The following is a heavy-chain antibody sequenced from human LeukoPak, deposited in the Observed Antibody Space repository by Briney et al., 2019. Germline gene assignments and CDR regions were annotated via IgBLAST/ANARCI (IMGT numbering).Heavy chain of an antibody. CDR2: IWYGGSNK. Sequence: PGRSLRLSCAASGFTFSSYGMHWVRQAPGKGLEWVAVIWYGGSNKYYADSVKGRFTISRDNSKNTLYLQMNSLRAEDTAVYYCARTTLYYDFWSGYSHFDYWGQGTLVTVSS. D-gene: IGHD3-3*01. J-gene: IGHJ4*02. V-gene: IGHV3-33*08. CDR1: GFTFSSYG. CDR3: ARTTLYYDFWSGYSHFDY.